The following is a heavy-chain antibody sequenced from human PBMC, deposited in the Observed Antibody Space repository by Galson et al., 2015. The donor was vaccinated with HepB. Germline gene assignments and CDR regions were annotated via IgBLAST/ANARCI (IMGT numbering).Heavy chain of an antibody. Sequence: SLRLSCAASGFIFSHAWLSWVRQAPGKGLEWVGRIKSKADGETTDYAPPVKGRFTISRDDSKNTLYLQIYSLKTEDTAVYYCTTHGRSGTIYYYYMDVWGKGTTVTVSS. J-gene: IGHJ6*03. CDR3: TTHGRSGTIYYYYMDV. CDR2: IKSKADGETT. V-gene: IGHV3-15*01. D-gene: IGHD3-3*01. CDR1: GFIFSHAW.